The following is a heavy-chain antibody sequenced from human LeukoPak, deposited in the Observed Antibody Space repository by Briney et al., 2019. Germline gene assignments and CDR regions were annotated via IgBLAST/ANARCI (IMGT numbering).Heavy chain of an antibody. CDR2: ISTDGRSE. J-gene: IGHJ4*02. D-gene: IGHD3-16*01. V-gene: IGHV3-30*18. Sequence: PGGSLRLSCAGSGFTFRSYGMHWVRQSPGKGLEWLALISTDGRSEYYAGSVKGRFTISRDNAKNTVYLQMNSLRTEDTALYYCAKDYGGVSNFWGQGTLVTVSS. CDR3: AKDYGGVSNF. CDR1: GFTFRSYG.